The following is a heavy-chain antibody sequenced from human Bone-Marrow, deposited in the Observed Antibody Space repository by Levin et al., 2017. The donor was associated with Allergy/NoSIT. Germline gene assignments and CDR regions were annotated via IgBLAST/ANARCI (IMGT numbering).Heavy chain of an antibody. D-gene: IGHD3-10*01. V-gene: IGHV3-30*18. Sequence: LSLTCAASGFPFRSRAMHWVRQAPGKGLEWVAVISNDGTNKYFGDSVKGRFTVSRDNFKNTLYLQMNSLRPEDTAVYYCAKQPQTGGMDVWGQGTTVIVFS. CDR1: GFPFRSRA. J-gene: IGHJ6*02. CDR2: ISNDGTNK. CDR3: AKQPQTGGMDV.